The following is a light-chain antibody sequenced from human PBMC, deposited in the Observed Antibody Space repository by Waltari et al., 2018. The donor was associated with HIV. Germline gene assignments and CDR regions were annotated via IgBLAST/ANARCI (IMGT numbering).Light chain of an antibody. V-gene: IGLV1-47*01. CDR2: RNY. CDR3: AVWDVSLNGRV. CDR1: SSNIGSNH. J-gene: IGLJ3*02. Sequence: QSVLSQPPSASGTPGQRVTFSCSGSSSNIGSNHVYWYQQFPGTAPKLLIYRNYQRPSWVPDRFAGSKSGTSASLAISGLRSEDEADYYCAVWDVSLNGRVFGGGTKLTVL.